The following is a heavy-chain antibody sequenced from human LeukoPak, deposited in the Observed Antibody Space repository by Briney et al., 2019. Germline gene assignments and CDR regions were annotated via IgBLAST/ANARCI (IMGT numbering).Heavy chain of an antibody. CDR1: GFTFSSYG. CDR2: ISGSGGST. Sequence: GGSLRLSCAASGFTFSSYGMSWVRQAPGKGLEWVSAISGSGGSTYYADSVKGRFTISRDNSKNTLYLQMNSLRAEDTAVYYCAKARLRYFDWLSPPYYFDYWGQGTLVTVSS. V-gene: IGHV3-23*01. D-gene: IGHD3-9*01. CDR3: AKARLRYFDWLSPPYYFDY. J-gene: IGHJ4*02.